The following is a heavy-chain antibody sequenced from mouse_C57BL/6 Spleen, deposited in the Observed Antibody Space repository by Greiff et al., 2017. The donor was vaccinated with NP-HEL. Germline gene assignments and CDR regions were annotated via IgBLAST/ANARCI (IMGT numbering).Heavy chain of an antibody. Sequence: VKLQESGAELVKPGASVKISCKASGYAFSSYWMNWVKQRPGKGLEWIGQIYPGAGDTNYNGKFKGKATLTADKSSSTAYMQLSSLTSEDSAVYFCAREIAMDYWGQGTSVTVSS. V-gene: IGHV1-80*01. J-gene: IGHJ4*01. CDR3: AREIAMDY. CDR2: IYPGAGDT. CDR1: GYAFSSYW.